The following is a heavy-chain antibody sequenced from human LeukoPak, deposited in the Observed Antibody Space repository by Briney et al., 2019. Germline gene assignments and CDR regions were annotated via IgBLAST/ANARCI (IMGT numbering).Heavy chain of an antibody. D-gene: IGHD3-10*01. CDR2: ISSSSSYI. CDR1: GFTFSSYG. J-gene: IGHJ4*02. CDR3: AKDGLWFGELPPLPFDY. V-gene: IGHV3-21*04. Sequence: TGGSLRLSCAASGFTFSSYGMNWVRQAPGKGLERVSSISSSSSYIYYADSVQGRFTITRDNAKNSLYLQMNSLRAEDTAVYYCAKDGLWFGELPPLPFDYWGQGTLVTVSS.